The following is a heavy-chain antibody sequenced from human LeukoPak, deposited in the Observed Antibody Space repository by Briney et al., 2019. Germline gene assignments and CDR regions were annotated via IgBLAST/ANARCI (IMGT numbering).Heavy chain of an antibody. CDR2: IYYSGST. V-gene: IGHV4-39*01. CDR1: GGSISSSSYY. J-gene: IGHJ4*02. CDR3: ARLLEYYYDSSGYHFDY. D-gene: IGHD3-22*01. Sequence: PSETLSLTCTVSGGSISSSSYYWGWIRQPPGKGLEWIGSIYYSGSTYYNPSLKSRVTISVDTSKNQFSLKLSSVTAADTAVYYCARLLEYYYDSSGYHFDYWGQGTLVTVSS.